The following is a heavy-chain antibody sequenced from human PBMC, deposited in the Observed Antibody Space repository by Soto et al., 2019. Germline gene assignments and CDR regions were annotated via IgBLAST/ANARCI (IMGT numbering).Heavy chain of an antibody. CDR1: GFTCSSND. CDR2: IWYDGSNK. V-gene: IGHV3-33*01. Sequence: VGSLRHSCAASGFTCSSNDMHWVRQAPGKGLEWVAFIWYDGSNKYYADSVKGRFTISRDNSKNTLYLQMNSLRAEDTAVYYCARGPTYYYYMDVWGKGTTVTVSS. CDR3: ARGPTYYYYMDV. J-gene: IGHJ6*03.